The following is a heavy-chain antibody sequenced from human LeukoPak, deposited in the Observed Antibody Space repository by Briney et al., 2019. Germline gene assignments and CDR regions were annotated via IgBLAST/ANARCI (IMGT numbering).Heavy chain of an antibody. CDR3: ARSCFGSGTFNGFDY. V-gene: IGHV4-38-2*02. Sequence: SETLSLTCTVSGYSISSGYYWGWVRQPPGKGLEWIGNSYHSGSTYYNPSLRSRVTISVDTSKNQFSLKLSSVTAADTAVYYCARSCFGSGTFNGFDYWGQGTLDTVSS. CDR1: GYSISSGYY. D-gene: IGHD3-10*01. J-gene: IGHJ4*02. CDR2: SYHSGST.